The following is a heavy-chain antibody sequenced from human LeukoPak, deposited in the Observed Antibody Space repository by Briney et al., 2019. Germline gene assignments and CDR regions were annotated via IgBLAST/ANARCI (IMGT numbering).Heavy chain of an antibody. CDR2: IRHNGEAT. J-gene: IGHJ4*02. CDR3: AKDAGPSGEGATPAD. CDR1: EFIFRNYA. V-gene: IGHV3-23*01. D-gene: IGHD1-26*01. Sequence: PGGSLRLSCVASEFIFRNYAMTWVRQAPGKGLEWVSTIRHNGEATYFEDSVKGRFTISRDNTKNTLYLQMNSLRAEDTAIYFCAKDAGPSGEGATPADWGQGTLVTASS.